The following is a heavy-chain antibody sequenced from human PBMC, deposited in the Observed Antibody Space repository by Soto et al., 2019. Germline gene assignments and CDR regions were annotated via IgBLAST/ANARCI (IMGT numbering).Heavy chain of an antibody. J-gene: IGHJ6*02. CDR1: GYTFTGYY. CDR3: ARDFGLRYFGWSHRPPSDYYGMDV. Sequence: GASVKVSCKASGYTFTGYYMHWVRQAPGQGLEWMGWINPNSGGTNYAQKFQGRVTMTRDTSTSTVYMDLSSLRSEDTAVYYCARDFGLRYFGWSHRPPSDYYGMDVWGQGTTVTVSS. V-gene: IGHV1-2*02. D-gene: IGHD3-9*01. CDR2: INPNSGGT.